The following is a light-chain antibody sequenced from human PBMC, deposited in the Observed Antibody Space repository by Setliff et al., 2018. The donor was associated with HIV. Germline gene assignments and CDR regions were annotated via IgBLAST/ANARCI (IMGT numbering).Light chain of an antibody. V-gene: IGLV2-14*01. Sequence: QSALTQAASVSGSPGQSITISCTGTSSDVGGYKHVSWYQQHPGKAPKLMIYEVSNRPSGVSNRFPGSKSGNTASLTISGLQAEDEADYYCSSYTDSSAYVFGTGTKVTVL. CDR2: EVS. J-gene: IGLJ1*01. CDR1: SSDVGGYKH. CDR3: SSYTDSSAYV.